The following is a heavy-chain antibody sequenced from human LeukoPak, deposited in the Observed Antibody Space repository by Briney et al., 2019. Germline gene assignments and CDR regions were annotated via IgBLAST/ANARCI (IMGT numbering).Heavy chain of an antibody. CDR2: INPNSGGT. J-gene: IGHJ6*03. V-gene: IGHV1-2*02. Sequence: ASVKVSCKASGYTFTGYYMHWVRQAPGQGLEWMGWINPNSGGTNYAQKFQGRVTMTRDTSISTAYMELSRLRSDDTAVYYCARRRSERYSYGYYYYYYMDVWGKGTTVTISS. D-gene: IGHD5-18*01. CDR1: GYTFTGYY. CDR3: ARRRSERYSYGYYYYYYMDV.